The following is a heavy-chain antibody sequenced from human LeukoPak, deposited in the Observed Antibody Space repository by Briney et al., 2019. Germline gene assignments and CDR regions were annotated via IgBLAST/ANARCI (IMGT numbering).Heavy chain of an antibody. CDR2: ISGSGGST. V-gene: IGHV3-23*01. CDR1: GFTFSSYA. D-gene: IGHD6-19*01. Sequence: GSLRLSCAASGFTFSSYAMSWVRQAPGKGLEWVSAISGSGGSTYYADSVKGRFTISRDNSKNTLYLQMNSLRAEDTAIYYCAKDSYSGWTRGNWFDPWGQGTLVTVS. J-gene: IGHJ5*02. CDR3: AKDSYSGWTRGNWFDP.